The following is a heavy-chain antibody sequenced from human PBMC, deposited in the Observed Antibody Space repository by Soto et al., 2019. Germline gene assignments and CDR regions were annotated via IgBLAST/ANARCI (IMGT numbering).Heavy chain of an antibody. J-gene: IGHJ4*02. CDR1: GGSISSSSYY. Sequence: SETLSLTCTVSGGSISSSSYYWGWIRQPPGKGLEWIGSIYYSGSTNYNPSLKSRVTISVDTSKNQFSLNLSSVTAADTAVYYCARHYYSGDNYYYFDYWGQGTLVTVSS. D-gene: IGHD3-22*01. V-gene: IGHV4-39*01. CDR2: IYYSGST. CDR3: ARHYYSGDNYYYFDY.